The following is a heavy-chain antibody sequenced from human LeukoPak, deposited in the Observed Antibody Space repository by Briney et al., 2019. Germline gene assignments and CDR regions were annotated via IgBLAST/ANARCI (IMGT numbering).Heavy chain of an antibody. CDR1: GYTFTSYG. Sequence: ASVKVSCKASGYTFTSYGISWVRQAPGQGLEWMGWISAYNGNTNYAQKLQGRVTMTTDTSTSTAYMELRSLRSADTAVYYCARDPIDYGDPDAFDIWGQGTMVTVSS. D-gene: IGHD4-17*01. CDR3: ARDPIDYGDPDAFDI. V-gene: IGHV1-18*01. J-gene: IGHJ3*02. CDR2: ISAYNGNT.